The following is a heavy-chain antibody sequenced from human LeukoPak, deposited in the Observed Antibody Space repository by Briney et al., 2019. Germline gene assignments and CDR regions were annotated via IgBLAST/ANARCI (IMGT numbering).Heavy chain of an antibody. D-gene: IGHD3-22*01. J-gene: IGHJ4*02. CDR1: GFTFSSYG. V-gene: IGHV3-30*02. CDR3: ARETYYYDSSGYYYPGGFDY. CDR2: IRYDGSNK. Sequence: PRGSLRLSCAASGFTFSSYGMHWVRQAPGKGLEWVAFIRYDGSNKYYADSVKGRFTISRDNSKNTLYLQMNSLRAEDTAVYYCARETYYYDSSGYYYPGGFDYWGQGTLVTVSS.